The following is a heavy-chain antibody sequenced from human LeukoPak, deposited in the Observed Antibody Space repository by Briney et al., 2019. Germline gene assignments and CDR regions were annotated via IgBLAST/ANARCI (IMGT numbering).Heavy chain of an antibody. D-gene: IGHD6-13*01. Sequence: GGSLRLSCAASGFTFSSYSMNWVRQAPGKGLEWVSSISSSSSYIYYADSVKGRFTISRDNTKNSLYLQMNSLRAEDTAVYYCASLPVSYSSSWDYYFDYWGQGTLVTVSS. CDR3: ASLPVSYSSSWDYYFDY. CDR2: ISSSSSYI. V-gene: IGHV3-21*01. CDR1: GFTFSSYS. J-gene: IGHJ4*02.